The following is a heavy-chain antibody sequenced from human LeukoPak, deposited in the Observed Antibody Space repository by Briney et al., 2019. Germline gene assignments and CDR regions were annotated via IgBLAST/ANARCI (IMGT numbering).Heavy chain of an antibody. D-gene: IGHD3-3*01. CDR3: AKTSITIFGVNWFDP. CDR1: GFTFSDYG. J-gene: IGHJ5*02. Sequence: GGSLRLSCAASGFTFSDYGMSWVRQAPEKGLEWVSTVSRSGGSRYYADSVQGRFTISRDNSRNTLYLQMDSLRAEDTAVYYCAKTSITIFGVNWFDPWGQGTLVTVSS. CDR2: VSRSGGSR. V-gene: IGHV3-23*01.